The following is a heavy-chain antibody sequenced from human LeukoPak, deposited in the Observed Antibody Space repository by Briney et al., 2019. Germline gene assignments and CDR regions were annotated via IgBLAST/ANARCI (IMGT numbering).Heavy chain of an antibody. CDR2: ISNDGSPK. Sequence: GGPLRLSCAASGFPFSSYSMLWAPQAPGNGLEGVAVISNDGSPKYYADSVKGRFIISRDNSQNTLSLQLNTLRPDDTAVFYCARDPNRLADYGGDYFDHWGQGTLVTVSS. V-gene: IGHV3-30*04. D-gene: IGHD4-23*01. J-gene: IGHJ4*02. CDR3: ARDPNRLADYGGDYFDH. CDR1: GFPFSSYS.